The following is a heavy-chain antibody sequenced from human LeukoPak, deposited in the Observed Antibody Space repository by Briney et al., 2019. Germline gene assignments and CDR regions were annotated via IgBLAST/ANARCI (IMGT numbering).Heavy chain of an antibody. J-gene: IGHJ5*02. CDR2: IIPLFATA. Sequence: SVKVSCKASGGTFSSYALSWVRQAPGQGLEWMGGIIPLFATANYAQNFQGRVTLTMDESTNTGYMELSSLRSEDTAVYYCARDLVPAASGGWFDPWGQGTLVTVSS. CDR1: GGTFSSYA. D-gene: IGHD2-2*01. CDR3: ARDLVPAASGGWFDP. V-gene: IGHV1-69*05.